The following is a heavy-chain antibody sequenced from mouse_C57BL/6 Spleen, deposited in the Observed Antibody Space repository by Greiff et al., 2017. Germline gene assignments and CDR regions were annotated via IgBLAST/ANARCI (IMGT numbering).Heavy chain of an antibody. V-gene: IGHV1-54*01. Sequence: QVQLQQSGAELVRPGTSVKVSCKASGYAFTNYLIEWVKQRPGQGLEWIGLIYPGSGGTNYNEKFKGKATLTADKSSSTAYMQLSSRTSEDSAVYFYARAPNWDDYWGQGTTLTVSS. CDR3: ARAPNWDDY. CDR2: IYPGSGGT. CDR1: GYAFTNYL. D-gene: IGHD4-1*01. J-gene: IGHJ2*01.